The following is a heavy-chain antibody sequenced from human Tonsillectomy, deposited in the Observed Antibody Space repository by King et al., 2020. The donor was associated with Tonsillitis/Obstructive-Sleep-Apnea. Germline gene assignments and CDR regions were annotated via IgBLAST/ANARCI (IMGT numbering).Heavy chain of an antibody. D-gene: IGHD3-3*01. CDR2: IYDSGST. CDR3: ARHRLWGKRFLKPVDYYYYYMDV. V-gene: IGHV4-39*01. J-gene: IGHJ6*03. CDR1: GGSISSSSYS. Sequence: LQLQESGPGLVKPSETLSLTCTVSGGSISSSSYSWGWIRQPPGKGLEWIGTIYDSGSTSNNPSLKSRVTISVDTSKNHFSLRLSSVTAADTAVYYCARHRLWGKRFLKPVDYYYYYMDVWGKGTPVTVSS.